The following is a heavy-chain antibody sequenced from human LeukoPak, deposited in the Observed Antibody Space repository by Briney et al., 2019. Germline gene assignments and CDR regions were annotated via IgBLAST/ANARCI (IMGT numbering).Heavy chain of an antibody. CDR3: ARVGIATAGQYYFDY. D-gene: IGHD2-21*01. J-gene: IGHJ4*02. V-gene: IGHV3-20*01. Sequence: GGSLRLSCAASGFTFDDYGMSWVRQAPGKGLEWDCGINWNGGSTGYADSVKGRFTISRDNAKNSLYLQMNSLRAEDTALYHCARVGIATAGQYYFDYWGQGTLVTVSS. CDR2: INWNGGST. CDR1: GFTFDDYG.